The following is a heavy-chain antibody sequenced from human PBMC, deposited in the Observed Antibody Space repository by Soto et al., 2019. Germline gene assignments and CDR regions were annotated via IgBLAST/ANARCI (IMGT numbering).Heavy chain of an antibody. V-gene: IGHV3-74*03. CDR3: ARDTTTGLDN. CDR2: INSDGTDI. Sequence: EVNLVESGGGSVQPGGSLRLSCVASGFTFSSDWMHWVRQAPGRGLVWVSRINSDGTDITYADLVKGRFTISRDNAKNTLYLPTYNLSAEDSAVYYCARDTTTGLDNWGQGTLVTVPS. CDR1: GFTFSSDW. D-gene: IGHD4-17*01. J-gene: IGHJ4*02.